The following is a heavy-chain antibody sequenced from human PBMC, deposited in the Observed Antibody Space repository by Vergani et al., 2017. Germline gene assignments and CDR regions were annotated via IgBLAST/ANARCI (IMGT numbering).Heavy chain of an antibody. J-gene: IGHJ4*02. CDR1: GYPFTSYY. CDR3: AKAGLGKSQGVIYSLRFEF. Sequence: QVQLVQSGAEVKKPGASVKVSCKASGYPFTSYYMHWVRQAPGQGLEWMGIINPSGGSTSYAQKFQGRVTMTRDTSTSTVYIELSSLRSEDTAVYYCAKAGLGKSQGVIYSLRFEFWGQGTLVTVSS. D-gene: IGHD3-10*01. CDR2: INPSGGST. V-gene: IGHV1-46*01.